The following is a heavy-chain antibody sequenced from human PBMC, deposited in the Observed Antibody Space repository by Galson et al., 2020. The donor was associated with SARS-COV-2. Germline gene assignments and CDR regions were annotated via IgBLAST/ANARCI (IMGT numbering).Heavy chain of an antibody. CDR2: INHSGST. Sequence: SETLSLTCAVYGGSFSGYYWSWIRQPPGKGLEWFVEINHSGSTNYNPSLKSRVTITVDTSKNQFSLELSSVTAADTAVYYCARGAHRNSWYPYYYYGMDVWGQGTTVTVSS. D-gene: IGHD6-13*01. CDR1: GGSFSGYY. J-gene: IGHJ6*02. V-gene: IGHV4-34*01. CDR3: ARGAHRNSWYPYYYYGMDV.